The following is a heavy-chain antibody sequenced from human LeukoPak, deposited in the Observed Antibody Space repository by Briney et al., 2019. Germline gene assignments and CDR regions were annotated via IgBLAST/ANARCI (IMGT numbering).Heavy chain of an antibody. Sequence: SETLSLTCAVPGYSISNGYYWGWIRQPPGKGLEWIGSLYHSGNTYYNPSLKSRVTISVDTSKNQFSLKLTSVTPADTAVYYCARENFWSGYEWDHWGQGTLVTVSS. CDR3: ARENFWSGYEWDH. CDR1: GYSISNGYY. CDR2: LYHSGNT. V-gene: IGHV4-38-2*02. D-gene: IGHD3-3*01. J-gene: IGHJ4*02.